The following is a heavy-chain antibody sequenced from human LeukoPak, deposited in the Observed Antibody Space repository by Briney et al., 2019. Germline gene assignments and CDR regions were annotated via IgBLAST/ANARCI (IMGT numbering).Heavy chain of an antibody. Sequence: GASVKVSCKASGYTSTGYYMHWVRQAPGQGLEWMGWINPNSGGTNYAQKFQGRVTMTRDTSISTAYMELSRLRSDDTAVYYCARETPPYSSGWYWFDPWGQGTLVTVSS. CDR3: ARETPPYSSGWYWFDP. CDR1: GYTSTGYY. D-gene: IGHD6-19*01. V-gene: IGHV1-2*02. CDR2: INPNSGGT. J-gene: IGHJ5*02.